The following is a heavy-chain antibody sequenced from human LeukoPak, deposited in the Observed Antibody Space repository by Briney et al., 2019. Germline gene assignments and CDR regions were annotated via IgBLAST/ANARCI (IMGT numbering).Heavy chain of an antibody. CDR3: AREGTCSSTSCMGDAFDI. J-gene: IGHJ3*02. V-gene: IGHV3-30-3*01. Sequence: PGRSLRLSCAASGFTFSSYAMHWVRQAPGKGLEWVAVISYDGSNKYYADSVKGRFTISRDNSKNTLYLQMNSLRAEDTAVYYCAREGTCSSTSCMGDAFDIWAKGQWSPSLQ. CDR1: GFTFSSYA. CDR2: ISYDGSNK. D-gene: IGHD2-2*01.